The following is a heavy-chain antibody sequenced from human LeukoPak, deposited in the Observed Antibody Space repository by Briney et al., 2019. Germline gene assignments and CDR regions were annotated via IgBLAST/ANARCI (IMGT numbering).Heavy chain of an antibody. V-gene: IGHV4-4*07. CDR3: ARMKDGYTSGDAFDI. Sequence: PSETLSLTCTVSGGSISSYYWSWIRQPAGKGLEWIGRIYTSGSTNYNPSLKSRVTMSVDTSKNQFSLKLSSVTAADTAVYYCARMKDGYTSGDAFDIWGQGTMVTVSS. J-gene: IGHJ3*02. CDR1: GGSISSYY. D-gene: IGHD5-24*01. CDR2: IYTSGST.